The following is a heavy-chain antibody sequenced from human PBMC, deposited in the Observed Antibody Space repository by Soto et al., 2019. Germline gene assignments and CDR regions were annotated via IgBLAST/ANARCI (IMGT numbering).Heavy chain of an antibody. CDR1: GGTFSSYA. CDR2: IIPIFGTA. D-gene: IGHD1-26*01. V-gene: IGHV1-69*13. Sequence: GASVKVSCKASGGTFSSYAISWVRQAPGQGLEWMGGIIPIFGTANYAQKFQGRVTITADESTSTAYMELSSLRSEDTAVYYCASSIISGSYYFFFDYWGQGTLLTVSS. J-gene: IGHJ4*02. CDR3: ASSIISGSYYFFFDY.